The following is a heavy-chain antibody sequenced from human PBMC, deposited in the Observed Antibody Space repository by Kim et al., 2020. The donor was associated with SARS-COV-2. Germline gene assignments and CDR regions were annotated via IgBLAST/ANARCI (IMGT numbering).Heavy chain of an antibody. V-gene: IGHV4-39*01. D-gene: IGHD5-12*01. CDR3: ARQRWLQTLGYFDY. Sequence: SETLSLTCTVSGGSISSSSYYWGWIRQPPGKGLEWIGSIYYSGSTYYNPSLKSRVTISVDTSKNQFSLKLSSVTAADTAVYYCARQRWLQTLGYFDYWGQGTLVTVSS. CDR2: IYYSGST. J-gene: IGHJ4*02. CDR1: GGSISSSSYY.